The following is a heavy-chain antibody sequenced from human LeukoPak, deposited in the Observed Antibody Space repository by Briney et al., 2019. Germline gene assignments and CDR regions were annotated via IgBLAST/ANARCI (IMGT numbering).Heavy chain of an antibody. Sequence: GASVNVSCKASGYMFSNYGISWVRQAPGQGLEWMGWIRVYNGNTNYAQKFQGRLTMTTDTSTSTAYMELRSLTSDDTAIYYGARASAHWSDYWGQGTLVTVSS. CDR2: IRVYNGNT. D-gene: IGHD2-8*02. CDR1: GYMFSNYG. V-gene: IGHV1-18*01. CDR3: ARASAHWSDY. J-gene: IGHJ4*02.